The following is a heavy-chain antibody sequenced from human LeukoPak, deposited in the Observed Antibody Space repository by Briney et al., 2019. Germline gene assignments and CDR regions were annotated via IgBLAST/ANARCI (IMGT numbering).Heavy chain of an antibody. J-gene: IGHJ5*02. V-gene: IGHV1-2*02. CDR1: GGTFSSYA. Sequence: ASVKVSCKASGGTFSSYAISWVRQAPGQGLEWMGWINPNSGGTNYAQKFQGRVTMTRDTSISTAYMELSRLRSDDTAVYYCARDRTRGSTTAWFDPWGQGTLVTVSS. CDR3: ARDRTRGSTTAWFDP. CDR2: INPNSGGT. D-gene: IGHD1-1*01.